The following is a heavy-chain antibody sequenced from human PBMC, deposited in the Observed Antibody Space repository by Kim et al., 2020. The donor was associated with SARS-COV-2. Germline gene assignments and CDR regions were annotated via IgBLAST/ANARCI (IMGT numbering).Heavy chain of an antibody. CDR3: ARDGLGDYEYYYYYGMDV. J-gene: IGHJ6*02. V-gene: IGHV3-74*01. D-gene: IGHD4-17*01. Sequence: GGSLRLSCAASGFTFSSYWMHWVRQAPGKGLVWVSRINSDGSSTSYADSVKGRFTISRDNAKNTLYLQMNSLRAEDTAVYYCARDGLGDYEYYYYYGMDVWGQGTTVTVSS. CDR2: INSDGSST. CDR1: GFTFSSYW.